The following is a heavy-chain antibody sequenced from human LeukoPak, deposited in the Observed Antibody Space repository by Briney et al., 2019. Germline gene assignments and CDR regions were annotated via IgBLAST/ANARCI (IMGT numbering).Heavy chain of an antibody. CDR3: ARDSPMGSYPLDY. CDR1: GFTFSSYW. J-gene: IGHJ4*02. D-gene: IGHD3-10*01. CDR2: IKQDGSEK. Sequence: GGSLRLSCSVSGFTFSSYWMCWVRQAPGKGLEWVANIKQDGSEKNYVDSVKGRFTISRDNAKNSVYLQMNNVRAEDTAVYYCARDSPMGSYPLDYWGQGTLVTVSS. V-gene: IGHV3-7*03.